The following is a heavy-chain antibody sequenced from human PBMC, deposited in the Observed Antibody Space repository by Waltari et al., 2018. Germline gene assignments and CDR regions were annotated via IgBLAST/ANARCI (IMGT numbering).Heavy chain of an antibody. CDR2: IYYSGST. Sequence: QVQLQESGPGLVKPSQTLSLTCTVSGGSISSGGYYWSWIRQHPGKGLEWIGYIYYSGSTYYSPSLKCRVTISVDTSKTQFSLKLSAVTASDTAVYYCARGDFDWLYLDYWGQGTLVTVSS. J-gene: IGHJ4*02. D-gene: IGHD3-9*01. CDR3: ARGDFDWLYLDY. CDR1: GGSISSGGYY. V-gene: IGHV4-31*03.